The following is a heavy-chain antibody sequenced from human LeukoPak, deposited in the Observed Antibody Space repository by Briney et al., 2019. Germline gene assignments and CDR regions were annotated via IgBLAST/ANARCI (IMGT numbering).Heavy chain of an antibody. CDR3: ARRGRYSSGWFDY. CDR2: INHSGST. Sequence: SETLSLTCAVYGGSFSGYYWSWIRQPPGKGLEWIGEINHSGSTNYNPSLQRRVTISVDTSKNQFSLKLSSVTAAGTAVYYCARRGRYSSGWFDYWGQGTLVTASS. CDR1: GGSFSGYY. D-gene: IGHD6-19*01. J-gene: IGHJ4*02. V-gene: IGHV4-34*01.